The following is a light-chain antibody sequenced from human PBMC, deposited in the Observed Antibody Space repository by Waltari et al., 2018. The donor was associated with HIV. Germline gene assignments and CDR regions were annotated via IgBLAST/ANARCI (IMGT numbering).Light chain of an antibody. CDR1: QDISRD. J-gene: IGKJ4*01. CDR3: QQANSFPLT. V-gene: IGKV1-9*01. Sequence: DIQLTQSPSFLSASVGDRVSITCRASQDISRDLAWYQQKPGKAPELLISAASNLQSGVPIRFSGSGSGTDFTLTISSLQPEDFATYYCQQANSFPLTFGGGTKVEIK. CDR2: AAS.